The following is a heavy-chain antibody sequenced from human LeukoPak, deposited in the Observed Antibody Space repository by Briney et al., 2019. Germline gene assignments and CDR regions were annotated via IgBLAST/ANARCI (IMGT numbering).Heavy chain of an antibody. CDR1: GFTFDDYA. V-gene: IGHV3-9*01. CDR2: ISWNSGSI. Sequence: PGGSLRLSCAASGFTFDDYAMHWVRQAPGRGLEWVSGISWNSGSIGYADSVKGRFTISRDNAKNTVYLEMNSLRVEDTAIYYCGTVFDHWGQGALVTVSS. J-gene: IGHJ4*02. CDR3: GTVFDH.